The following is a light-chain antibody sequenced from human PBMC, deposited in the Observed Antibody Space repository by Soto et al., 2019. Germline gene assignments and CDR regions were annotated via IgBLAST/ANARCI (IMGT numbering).Light chain of an antibody. CDR1: SSDVGSYNL. CDR2: EGS. Sequence: QSALTQPASVSGSLGQSITISCTGTSSDVGSYNLVSWYQQHPGKAPKLMIYEGSKRPSGVSNRFSGSKSGNTASLTISGLQAEDEADYYCCSYAGSSTPFGGGTKVTVL. J-gene: IGLJ2*01. CDR3: CSYAGSSTP. V-gene: IGLV2-23*01.